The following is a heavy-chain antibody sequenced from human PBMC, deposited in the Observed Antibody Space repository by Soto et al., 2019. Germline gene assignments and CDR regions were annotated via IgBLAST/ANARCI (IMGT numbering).Heavy chain of an antibody. V-gene: IGHV4-4*02. Sequence: SETLSLTCAVSGGSISSSNWWSWVRQPPGKGLEWIGEIYHSGSTNYNPSLKSRVTISVDKSKNQFSLKLSSVTAADTAVYYCARAGIVGATGGRYFDYWGQGTLVTVSS. CDR2: IYHSGST. J-gene: IGHJ4*02. CDR3: ARAGIVGATGGRYFDY. D-gene: IGHD1-26*01. CDR1: GGSISSSNW.